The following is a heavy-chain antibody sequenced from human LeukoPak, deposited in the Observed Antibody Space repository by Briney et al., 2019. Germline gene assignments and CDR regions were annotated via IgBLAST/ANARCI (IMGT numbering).Heavy chain of an antibody. CDR1: GYTFTGYY. CDR2: INPNSGGT. D-gene: IGHD1-1*01. Sequence: ASAKVSCKASGYTFTGYYMHWVRQAPGQGLEWMGWINPNSGGTNYAQKFQGWVTMTRDTSISTAYMELSRLRSDDTAVYYCARDRGTTAYYGMDVWGKGTTVTVSS. CDR3: ARDRGTTAYYGMDV. V-gene: IGHV1-2*04. J-gene: IGHJ6*04.